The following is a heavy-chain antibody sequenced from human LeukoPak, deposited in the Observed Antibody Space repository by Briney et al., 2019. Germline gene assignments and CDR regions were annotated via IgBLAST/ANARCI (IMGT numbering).Heavy chain of an antibody. CDR3: ARQVHGGNLFGY. J-gene: IGHJ4*02. CDR2: IYHSGST. V-gene: IGHV4-39*07. D-gene: IGHD4-23*01. CDR1: GGSISSGDYY. Sequence: SETLSLTCTVSGGSISSGDYYWSWIRQPPGKGLEGIGSIYHSGSTYYNPSLKSRVTISVDTSKNQFSLKLSSVTAADTAVYYCARQVHGGNLFGYWGQGTLVTVSS.